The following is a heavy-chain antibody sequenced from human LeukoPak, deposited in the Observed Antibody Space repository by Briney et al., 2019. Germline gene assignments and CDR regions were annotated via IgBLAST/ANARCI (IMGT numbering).Heavy chain of an antibody. Sequence: PGGSLRLSCAASGFTFSSYSMNWVRQAPGKGLEWVSYISSSSSTIYYADSVKGRFTISRDNAKNSLYLQMNSLRAEDTAVYYCAKVRLRYFDWPRHFDYWGQGTLVTVSS. CDR3: AKVRLRYFDWPRHFDY. V-gene: IGHV3-48*01. D-gene: IGHD3-9*01. CDR2: ISSSSSTI. CDR1: GFTFSSYS. J-gene: IGHJ4*02.